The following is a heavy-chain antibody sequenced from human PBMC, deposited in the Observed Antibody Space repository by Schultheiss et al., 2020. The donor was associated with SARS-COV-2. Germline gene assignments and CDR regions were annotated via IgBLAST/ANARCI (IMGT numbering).Heavy chain of an antibody. V-gene: IGHV3-23*01. J-gene: IGHJ4*02. D-gene: IGHD2-15*01. CDR3: ARWWGED. Sequence: GESLKISCAASGFTFSSYAMSWVRQAPGKGPEWVSAISGSGGSTYYADSVKGRFTISRDNSKNTLYLQMNSLRAEDTAVYYCARWWGEDWGQGTLVTVSS. CDR1: GFTFSSYA. CDR2: ISGSGGST.